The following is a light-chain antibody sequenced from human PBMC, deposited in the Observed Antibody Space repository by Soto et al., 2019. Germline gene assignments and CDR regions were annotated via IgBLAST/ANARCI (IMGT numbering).Light chain of an antibody. CDR1: HSVSN. J-gene: IGKJ1*01. CDR2: AAS. V-gene: IGKV3-20*01. Sequence: EIVFTQSPCTLSFSTGERATLSCRASHSVSNLAWYQQKPGQAPRLLIYAASTRATDVPARFSGGGGGSGTDFTLTINRLEPEDFAVYYCQQYISTPWTFGQGTKVDIK. CDR3: QQYISTPWT.